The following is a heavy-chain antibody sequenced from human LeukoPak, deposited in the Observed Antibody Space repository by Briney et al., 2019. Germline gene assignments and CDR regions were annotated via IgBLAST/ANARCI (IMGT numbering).Heavy chain of an antibody. J-gene: IGHJ6*03. D-gene: IGHD3-22*01. V-gene: IGHV4-34*01. Sequence: PSETLSLTCAVYGGSFSGYYWSWIRQPPGKGLEWIGEINHSGSTNYNPSLKSRVTISVDTSKNQFSLKLSSVTAADTAVYYCARVRYDSSGYIYYYYYYYMDVWGKGTTVTVSS. CDR2: INHSGST. CDR1: GGSFSGYY. CDR3: ARVRYDSSGYIYYYYYYYMDV.